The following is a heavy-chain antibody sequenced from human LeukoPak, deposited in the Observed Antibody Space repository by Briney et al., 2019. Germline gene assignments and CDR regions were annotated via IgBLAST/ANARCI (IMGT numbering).Heavy chain of an antibody. CDR1: GFTFDDYG. V-gene: IGHV3-20*04. D-gene: IGHD2-2*01. CDR2: INWNGGST. Sequence: GGSLRLSCAASGFTFDDYGMSWVRQAPGKGLEWVSGINWNGGSTGYADSVKGRFTISRDNAKNSLYLQMNSLRAEDTALYYCARATGSSDIVVVPADDAFDIWGQGTMVTVSS. J-gene: IGHJ3*02. CDR3: ARATGSSDIVVVPADDAFDI.